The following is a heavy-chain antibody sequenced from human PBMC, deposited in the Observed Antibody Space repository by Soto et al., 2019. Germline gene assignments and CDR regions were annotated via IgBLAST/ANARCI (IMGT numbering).Heavy chain of an antibody. CDR2: VSIGGST. CDR1: GFTFSSYA. Sequence: GGSLRLSCAASGFTFSSYAIGWVRQGPGKGLEWVAVVSIGGSTHYADSVRGRFTISRDNSKNALSLQTNSLTAEDTAVYFCAKRRGAGGHFDYWGQGALVTVSS. D-gene: IGHD2-15*01. V-gene: IGHV3-23*01. J-gene: IGHJ4*02. CDR3: AKRRGAGGHFDY.